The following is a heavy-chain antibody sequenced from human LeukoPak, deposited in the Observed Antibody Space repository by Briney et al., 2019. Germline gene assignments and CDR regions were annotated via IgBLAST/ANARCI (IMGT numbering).Heavy chain of an antibody. V-gene: IGHV4-4*02. J-gene: IGHJ4*02. CDR3: WHSGYESGFDY. CDR2: IHHSGST. Sequence: PSETLSLTCAVSGGSISSGNWWSWVRLPPGKGLEWIGEIHHSGSTNYNPSLKSRVTISVDNSKNQFSLKVRSVTAADTAVYYCWHSGYESGFDYWGQGTLVTVSS. CDR1: GGSISSGNW. D-gene: IGHD5-12*01.